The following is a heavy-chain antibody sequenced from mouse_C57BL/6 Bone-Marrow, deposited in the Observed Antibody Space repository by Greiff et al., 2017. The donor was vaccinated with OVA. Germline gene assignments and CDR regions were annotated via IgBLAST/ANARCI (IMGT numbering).Heavy chain of an antibody. CDR1: GFSLSTSGMG. CDR3: ARRGWLLRGSYCAMDY. V-gene: IGHV8-12*01. D-gene: IGHD2-3*01. Sequence: QVTLKGSGPGILQPSQTLSLTCSFSGFSLSTSGMGVSWIRQPSGKGLEWLAHIYWDDDKRYNPSLKSRLTISKDTSRNQVFLKITRVDTADTATYYCARRGWLLRGSYCAMDYWGKVTSVTVSS. CDR2: IYWDDDK. J-gene: IGHJ4*01.